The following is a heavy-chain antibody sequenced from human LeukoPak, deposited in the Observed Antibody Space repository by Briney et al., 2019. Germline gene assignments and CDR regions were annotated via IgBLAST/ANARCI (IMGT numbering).Heavy chain of an antibody. J-gene: IGHJ4*02. CDR3: AKANYKVRDYDLPFDY. V-gene: IGHV3-9*01. Sequence: GRSLRLSCAASGFTFSSYAMHWVRQAPGKGLEWVSGISWNSGSIGYADSVKGRFTISRDNAKNSLYLQMNSLRAEDTALYYCAKANYKVRDYDLPFDYWGQGTLVTVSS. D-gene: IGHD4-17*01. CDR2: ISWNSGSI. CDR1: GFTFSSYA.